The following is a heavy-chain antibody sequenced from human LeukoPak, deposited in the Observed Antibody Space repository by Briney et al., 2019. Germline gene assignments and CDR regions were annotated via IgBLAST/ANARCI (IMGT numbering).Heavy chain of an antibody. CDR3: AKDVHPYGSGTYYYDY. CDR1: GFTFSWYG. Sequence: GGSLRLPCVGSGFTFSWYGMHWVRQAAGKGLEWVAFIRHDGSNEYYADSVKGRFTVSRDNSKNTLFLQMNSLRVEEMAVYYCAKDVHPYGSGTYYYDYWGRGTLVTVSS. D-gene: IGHD3-10*01. CDR2: IRHDGSNE. J-gene: IGHJ4*02. V-gene: IGHV3-30*02.